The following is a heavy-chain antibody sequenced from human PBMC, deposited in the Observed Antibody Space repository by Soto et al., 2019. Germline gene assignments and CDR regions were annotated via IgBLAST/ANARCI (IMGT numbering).Heavy chain of an antibody. CDR1: GGSISSYY. Sequence: SETLSLTCTVSGGSISSYYWSWIRQPPGKGLEWIGYIYYSGSTNYNPSLKSRVTISVDTSKNQFSLKLSSVTAADTAVYYCARAPYYSSSSEYYYMDVWGKGTTVTVSS. V-gene: IGHV4-59*01. CDR3: ARAPYYSSSSEYYYMDV. J-gene: IGHJ6*03. D-gene: IGHD6-6*01. CDR2: IYYSGST.